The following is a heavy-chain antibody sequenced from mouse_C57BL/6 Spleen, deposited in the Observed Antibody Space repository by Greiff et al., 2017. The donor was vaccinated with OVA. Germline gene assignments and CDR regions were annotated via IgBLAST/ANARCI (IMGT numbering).Heavy chain of an antibody. D-gene: IGHD1-1*01. CDR1: GYAFSSSW. CDR3: ARDYYGSSYPFYYFDY. CDR2: IYPGDGDT. Sequence: VQLKESGPELVKPGASVKISCKASGYAFSSSWMNWVKQRPGKGLEWIGRIYPGDGDTNYNGKFKGKATLTADKSSSTAYMQLSILTSEDSAVYFCARDYYGSSYPFYYFDYWGQGTTLTVSS. J-gene: IGHJ2*01. V-gene: IGHV1-82*01.